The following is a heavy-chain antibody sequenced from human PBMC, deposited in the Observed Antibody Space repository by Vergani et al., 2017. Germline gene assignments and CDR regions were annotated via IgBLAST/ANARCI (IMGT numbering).Heavy chain of an antibody. D-gene: IGHD2-2*01. CDR3: ARSSENARLIWYFDL. Sequence: QVQLVQSGAEVKKPGASVKVSCKASGYTFTGYYMLWVRQAPGQGLEWMGWINPNSGGTNYAQKFQGRVTITRDTSASTAYMELSSLRSEDTAVYYCARSSENARLIWYFDLWGRGTLVTVSS. CDR2: INPNSGGT. J-gene: IGHJ2*01. V-gene: IGHV1-2*02. CDR1: GYTFTGYY.